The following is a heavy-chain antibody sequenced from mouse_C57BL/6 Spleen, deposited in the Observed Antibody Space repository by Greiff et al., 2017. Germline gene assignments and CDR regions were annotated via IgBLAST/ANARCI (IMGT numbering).Heavy chain of an antibody. CDR1: GFSLTSYG. V-gene: IGHV2-2*01. D-gene: IGHD1-1*01. J-gene: IGHJ4*01. CDR2: IWSGGST. Sequence: VQVVESGPGLVQPSQSLSITCTVSGFSLTSYGVHWVRQSPGKGLEWLGVIWSGGSTDYNAAFISRLSISKDNSKSQVFFKMNSLQADDTAIYYCARNSGYGSSSYAMDYWGQGTSVTVSS. CDR3: ARNSGYGSSSYAMDY.